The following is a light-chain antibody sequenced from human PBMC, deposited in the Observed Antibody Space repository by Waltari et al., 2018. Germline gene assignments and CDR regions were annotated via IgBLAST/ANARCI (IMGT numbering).Light chain of an antibody. CDR3: SSYTSSSTLL. V-gene: IGLV2-14*01. CDR1: SSDVGGYNY. J-gene: IGLJ2*01. Sequence: QSALTQPASVSGSPGQSITLSCTGTSSDVGGYNYVSWSRQRPGKAPKRMIYDVSKRPSGVSSRFSGSKSGNTASLTISGLQAEDEADYYCSSYTSSSTLLFGGGTRLTVL. CDR2: DVS.